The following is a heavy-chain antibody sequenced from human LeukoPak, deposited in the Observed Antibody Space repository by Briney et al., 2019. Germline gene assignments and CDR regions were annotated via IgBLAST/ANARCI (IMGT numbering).Heavy chain of an antibody. D-gene: IGHD3-10*01. V-gene: IGHV3-23*01. CDR3: AKITMATTPNY. CDR1: GLTFSSYA. CDR2: ITDNGRKT. Sequence: QSGRSLRLSCAASGLTFSSYAMNWVRQASGKGLEWVSGITDNGRKTYYADSVKGRFSISRDNSKNTLYLEMSDLRAEDTAVYYCAKITMATTPNYWGQGTLVTVSS. J-gene: IGHJ4*02.